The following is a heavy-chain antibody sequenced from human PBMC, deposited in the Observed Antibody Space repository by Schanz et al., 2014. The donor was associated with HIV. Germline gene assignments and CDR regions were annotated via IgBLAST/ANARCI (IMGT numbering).Heavy chain of an antibody. D-gene: IGHD2-15*01. J-gene: IGHJ4*02. CDR1: GYTFSHYG. CDR3: ARGYCGGGTCYSGDY. Sequence: QVQLLQSGPEVKRPGALVTVSCKTSGYTFSHYGVSWVRQAPGQGLEWMGWISGYIGNTNYAQNLQGRVTMTTDTLTSTVYMELRSLRSDDTAVYYCARGYCGGGTCYSGDYWGQGTLVTVSS. CDR2: ISGYIGNT. V-gene: IGHV1-18*01.